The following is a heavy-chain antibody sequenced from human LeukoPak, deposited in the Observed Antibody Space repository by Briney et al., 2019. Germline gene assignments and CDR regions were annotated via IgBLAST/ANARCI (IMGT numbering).Heavy chain of an antibody. CDR1: GGTFSSYA. CDR2: IIPIFGTA. CDR3: ARTESSGYYYEPKNGMDV. D-gene: IGHD3-22*01. V-gene: IGHV1-69*01. Sequence: ASVKVSCKASGGTFSSYAISWVRQAPGQGLEWMGGIIPIFGTANYAQKFQGRVTITADESTSTAYMELSSLRSEDTAVCYCARTESSGYYYEPKNGMDVWGQGTTVTVSS. J-gene: IGHJ6*02.